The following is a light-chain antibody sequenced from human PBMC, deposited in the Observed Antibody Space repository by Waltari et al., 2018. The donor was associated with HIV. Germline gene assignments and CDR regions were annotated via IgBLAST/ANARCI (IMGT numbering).Light chain of an antibody. V-gene: IGLV1-47*01. CDR2: RNN. CDR1: GSKIGSHN. J-gene: IGLJ2*01. Sequence: QSVLTQPPSASGTPGQRVTISCSGRGSKIGSHNVHWYQKFPGTAPKLLIFRNNQRPSGVSDRFSGSKSGTSASLAISGLRSEDEADYYCAAWDDSLSGPVVFGGGTTLTVL. CDR3: AAWDDSLSGPVV.